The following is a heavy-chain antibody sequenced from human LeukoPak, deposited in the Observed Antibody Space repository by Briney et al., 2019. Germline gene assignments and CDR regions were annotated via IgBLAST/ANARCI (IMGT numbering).Heavy chain of an antibody. Sequence: GGPLRLSRAASGFTFSTYSMNWVRHVPGKGLEWVSQISSRSTGIYYAESVKGRFTISRDNAKNSLYVQMNSLKDEDTAVYYCARAKTLTTSDYWGRGTLVTVSS. CDR1: GFTFSTYS. D-gene: IGHD4-17*01. CDR3: ARAKTLTTSDY. V-gene: IGHV3-48*02. J-gene: IGHJ4*02. CDR2: ISSRSTGI.